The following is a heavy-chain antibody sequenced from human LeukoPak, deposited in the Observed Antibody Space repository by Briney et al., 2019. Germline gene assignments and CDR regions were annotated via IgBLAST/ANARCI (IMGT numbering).Heavy chain of an antibody. D-gene: IGHD2-15*01. CDR3: ARGLCSGGSGYVGYNWFDP. Sequence: GASVKVSCKGSGYTFTGYYMHWVRQAPGQGLEWVGWINPNSGGTNYAQKFQGWVTMTRDTSISTAYMELSRLRSDGTAGYYCARGLCSGGSGYVGYNWFDPWGQGTLVTVSS. V-gene: IGHV1-2*04. CDR1: GYTFTGYY. J-gene: IGHJ5*02. CDR2: INPNSGGT.